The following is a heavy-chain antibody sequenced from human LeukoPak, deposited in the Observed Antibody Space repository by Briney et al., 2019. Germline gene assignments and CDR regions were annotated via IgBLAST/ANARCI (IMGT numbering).Heavy chain of an antibody. CDR3: ARVRGYSYGYDY. V-gene: IGHV3-72*01. CDR1: GFTFSSYA. J-gene: IGHJ4*02. CDR2: TRNKANSYTT. Sequence: GGSLRLSCAASGFTFSSYAVSWVRQAPGKGLEWVGRTRNKANSYTTEYAASVKGRFTISRDDSKNSLYLQMNSLKTEDTAVYYCARVRGYSYGYDYWGQGTLVTVSS. D-gene: IGHD5-18*01.